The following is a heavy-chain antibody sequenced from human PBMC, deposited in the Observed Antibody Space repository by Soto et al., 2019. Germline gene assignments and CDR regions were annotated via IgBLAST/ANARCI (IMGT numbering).Heavy chain of an antibody. J-gene: IGHJ4*02. CDR3: ATVGSGGACYCYVDS. D-gene: IGHD2-15*01. Sequence: QVQLAESGGGVVQPGRSLRLSCAASGFTFSNYVMHWVRQAPGKGLEWVAIISYDGGNASYADSVKGRFTISRDNSKNMVFLQMSSLRAEDTAVYYCATVGSGGACYCYVDSWGPGTLVTVSS. CDR2: ISYDGGNA. CDR1: GFTFSNYV. V-gene: IGHV3-30*03.